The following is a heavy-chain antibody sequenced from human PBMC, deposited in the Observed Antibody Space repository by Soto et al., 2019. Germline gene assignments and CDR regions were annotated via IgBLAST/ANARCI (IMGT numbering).Heavy chain of an antibody. D-gene: IGHD3-22*01. J-gene: IGHJ4*02. Sequence: QVQLVESGGGVVQAGRSLRLSCAGSGIFFSSYGMHWVRQAPGKGLEWVALISHDGSSMFYADSVRGRFTISRDNSRDMVFLQMSGLRPEDTALYYCMTPSSADHSDYWGQRTLVTVSS. CDR2: ISHDGSSM. CDR1: GIFFSSYG. V-gene: IGHV3-30*03. CDR3: MTPSSADHSDY.